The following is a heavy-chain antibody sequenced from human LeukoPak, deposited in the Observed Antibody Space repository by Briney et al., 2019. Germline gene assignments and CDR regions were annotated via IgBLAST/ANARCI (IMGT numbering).Heavy chain of an antibody. Sequence: GGSLRLSCAASGFTFSSYAMHWVRQAPGRGLEWVAVISYDGSNKYYADSVKGRFTISRDNSKNTLYLQMNSLRAEDTAVYYCARWTTCGGDCHILDYWGQGILVTVSS. D-gene: IGHD2-21*02. CDR3: ARWTTCGGDCHILDY. CDR1: GFTFSSYA. J-gene: IGHJ4*02. CDR2: ISYDGSNK. V-gene: IGHV3-30-3*01.